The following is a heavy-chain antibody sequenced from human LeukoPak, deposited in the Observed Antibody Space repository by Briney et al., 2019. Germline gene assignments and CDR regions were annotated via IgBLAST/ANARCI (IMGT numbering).Heavy chain of an antibody. CDR2: IYYSGST. J-gene: IGHJ6*02. CDR1: GGSVSSGSYY. V-gene: IGHV4-61*01. CDR3: ARVTPDGMDV. Sequence: SETLSLTCTVSGGSVSSGSYYWSWIRQPPGTGLEWIGYIYYSGSTNYNPSLKSRVTISVDTSKNQFSLKLSSVTAADTAVYYCARVTPDGMDVWGQGTTVTVSS.